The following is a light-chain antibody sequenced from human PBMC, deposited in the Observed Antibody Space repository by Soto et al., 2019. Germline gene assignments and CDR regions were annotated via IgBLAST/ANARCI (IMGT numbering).Light chain of an antibody. V-gene: IGKV3-20*01. Sequence: VLTQSPGTLSLSPGERATLSCRASQSVSSSYLAWYQRKPGQAPRLLIYGASSRATGIPDRFSGSGSGTDFTLTISRLEPEDFAVYYCQQYGSSPWTFGQGTKVEIK. CDR1: QSVSSSY. J-gene: IGKJ1*01. CDR3: QQYGSSPWT. CDR2: GAS.